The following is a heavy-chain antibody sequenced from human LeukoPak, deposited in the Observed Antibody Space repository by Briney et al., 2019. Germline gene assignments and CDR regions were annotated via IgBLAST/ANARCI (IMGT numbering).Heavy chain of an antibody. CDR1: GGSFSGHY. Sequence: PSETLSLTCAVYGGSFSGHYWSWIRQPPGKGLEWIGEINHSGSTNYNPSLKSRVTISVDTSKNQFSLKLSSVTAADTAVYYCARRYYYYGMDVWGQGTTVTVSS. CDR2: INHSGST. V-gene: IGHV4-34*01. CDR3: ARRYYYYGMDV. J-gene: IGHJ6*02.